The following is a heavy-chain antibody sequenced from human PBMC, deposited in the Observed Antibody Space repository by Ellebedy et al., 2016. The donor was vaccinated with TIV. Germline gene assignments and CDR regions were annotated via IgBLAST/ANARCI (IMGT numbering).Heavy chain of an antibody. Sequence: GESLKISXAASEFTFSSYGMHWVRQAPGKGLEWVAVISYDGGNKDYTDSVKGRFTISRDNSKNTLYLQMSSLRPEDTAVYYCAKGDYSSSRNWFDPWGQGTLVTVSS. CDR1: EFTFSSYG. V-gene: IGHV3-30*18. D-gene: IGHD6-13*01. CDR2: ISYDGGNK. CDR3: AKGDYSSSRNWFDP. J-gene: IGHJ5*02.